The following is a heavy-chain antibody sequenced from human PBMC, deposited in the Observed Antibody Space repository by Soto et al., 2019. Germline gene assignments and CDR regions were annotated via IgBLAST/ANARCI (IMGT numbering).Heavy chain of an antibody. CDR3: ARGGPGYCSGGSCYFWWFDP. Sequence: VASVKVSCKASGYTFTSYGISWVRQAPGQGLEWMGWISAYNGNTNYAQKLQGRVTMTTDTSTSTAYMELRSLRSDDTAVYYCARGGPGYCSGGSCYFWWFDPWGQGTLVTVSS. J-gene: IGHJ5*02. V-gene: IGHV1-18*01. D-gene: IGHD2-15*01. CDR2: ISAYNGNT. CDR1: GYTFTSYG.